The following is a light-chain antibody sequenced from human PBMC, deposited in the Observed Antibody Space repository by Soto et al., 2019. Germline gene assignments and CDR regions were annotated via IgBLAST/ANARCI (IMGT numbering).Light chain of an antibody. J-gene: IGKJ5*01. CDR3: QQFYTSPIT. CDR2: DAS. V-gene: IGKV1-13*02. Sequence: AIQLTPSPSSVSASTGDRVTISCPASQAINSALAWYRQKPGKAPDLLIFDASTLESGVPSRFSGRGFGTDFTLTITSLQPEDFATYYCQQFYTSPITFGQGTRLEIK. CDR1: QAINSA.